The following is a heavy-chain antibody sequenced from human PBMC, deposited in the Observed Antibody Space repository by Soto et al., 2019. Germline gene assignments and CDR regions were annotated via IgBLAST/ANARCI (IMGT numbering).Heavy chain of an antibody. CDR3: AKGRGDYGGGFDY. CDR1: GFTFSSYA. D-gene: IGHD4-17*01. V-gene: IGHV3-23*01. Sequence: LXLSCAASGFTFSSYAMSWVRQAPGKGLEWVSVISGSGGSTYYADSVKGRFTISRDNSKNTLYLQMNSLRAEDTAVYYCAKGRGDYGGGFDYWGQGTLVTVSS. J-gene: IGHJ4*02. CDR2: ISGSGGST.